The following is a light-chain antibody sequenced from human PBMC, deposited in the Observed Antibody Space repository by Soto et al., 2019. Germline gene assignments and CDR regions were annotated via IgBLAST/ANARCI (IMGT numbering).Light chain of an antibody. CDR1: SSDVGGYNY. Sequence: QSVLTQPPSASGSPGQSVTISCTGTSSDVGGYNYVSWYQQHPGKAPKLMIYEVSKRPSGVPDRFSGSKSGNTASLTVSGLQAEDEADYYCSSYAGSKHYVFGTGTKVTV. CDR3: SSYAGSKHYV. J-gene: IGLJ1*01. CDR2: EVS. V-gene: IGLV2-8*01.